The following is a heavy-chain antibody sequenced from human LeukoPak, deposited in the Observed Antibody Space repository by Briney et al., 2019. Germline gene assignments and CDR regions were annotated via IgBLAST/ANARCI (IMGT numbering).Heavy chain of an antibody. CDR2: INHSGST. D-gene: IGHD5-18*01. J-gene: IGHJ4*02. V-gene: IGHV4-34*01. Sequence: SETLSLTCAVYGGSFSGYYWGWIRQPPGKGLEWIGEINHSGSTNYNPSLKSRVTISVDTSKNQFSLKLSSVTAADTAVYYCARHRYSYGAYYFDYWGQGTLVTVSS. CDR1: GGSFSGYY. CDR3: ARHRYSYGAYYFDY.